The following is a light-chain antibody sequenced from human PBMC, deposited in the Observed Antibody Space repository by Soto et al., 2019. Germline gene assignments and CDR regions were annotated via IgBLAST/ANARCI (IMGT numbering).Light chain of an antibody. V-gene: IGKV3-11*01. CDR2: DAS. CDR3: QQYAYMWT. Sequence: EIVLTQSPATLSLSPGERATLSCRASESTSGYLAWYQQKPGQAPRLLIYDASNRATGIPARFSGSGSGTDFTLTISSLEPEDLAVYYCQQYAYMWTFGQGTKVDSK. CDR1: ESTSGY. J-gene: IGKJ1*01.